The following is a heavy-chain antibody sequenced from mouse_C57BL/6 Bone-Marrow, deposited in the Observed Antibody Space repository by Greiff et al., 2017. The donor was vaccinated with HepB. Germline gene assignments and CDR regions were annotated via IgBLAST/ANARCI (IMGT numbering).Heavy chain of an antibody. D-gene: IGHD2-2*01. CDR3: ARPGLWLRGAMDY. J-gene: IGHJ4*01. CDR1: GFTFSDYG. CDR2: ISSGSSTI. Sequence: DVQLVESGGGLVKPGGSLKLSCAASGFTFSDYGMHWVRQAPEKGLEWVAYISSGSSTIYYADTVKGRFTISRDNAKNTLFLQMTSLRSEDTAMYYCARPGLWLRGAMDYWGQGTSVTVSS. V-gene: IGHV5-17*01.